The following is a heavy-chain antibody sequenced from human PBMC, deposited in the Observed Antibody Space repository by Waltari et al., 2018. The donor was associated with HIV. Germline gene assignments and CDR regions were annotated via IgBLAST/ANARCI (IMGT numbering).Heavy chain of an antibody. Sequence: QVQLVESGGGVVQPRRSLRLSCAASGFTFSSYDMRWVRQAPGKGLEWVAVISYDGSNKYYADAVKGRFTISRDNSKNTLYLQMNSLRAEDTAVYYCAKDRQKIGYYDILTGYLDYWGQGTLVTVSS. CDR1: GFTFSSYD. V-gene: IGHV3-30*18. CDR2: ISYDGSNK. CDR3: AKDRQKIGYYDILTGYLDY. J-gene: IGHJ4*02. D-gene: IGHD3-9*01.